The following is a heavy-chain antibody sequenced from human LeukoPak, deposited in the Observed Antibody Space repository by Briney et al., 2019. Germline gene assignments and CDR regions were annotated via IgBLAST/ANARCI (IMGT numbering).Heavy chain of an antibody. Sequence: GGSLRLSCAASGFSVSTNYMSWVRQAPGKGLEWVSVIYSAGNTFYADSVKGRFIIFRDRSKNTLFLQINSLRAEDTAVYYCAGGHSSGFFSNACYIWGQGTMVTVSS. V-gene: IGHV3-53*01. J-gene: IGHJ3*02. CDR2: IYSAGNT. CDR1: GFSVSTNY. D-gene: IGHD3-22*01. CDR3: AGGHSSGFFSNACYI.